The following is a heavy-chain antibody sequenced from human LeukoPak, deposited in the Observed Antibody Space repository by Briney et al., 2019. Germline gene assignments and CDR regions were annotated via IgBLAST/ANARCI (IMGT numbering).Heavy chain of an antibody. J-gene: IGHJ4*02. CDR3: AKRGSSWSYFDY. CDR2: ISDSGGST. Sequence: GGSLRLSCAASGFTFSDYAMTWVRQAPGKGLQWVSLISDSGGSTYYAGSVKGRFTVSRDNSKATLYLQMNSLRADDTAVYFCAKRGSSWSYFDYWGQGTLVTVSS. V-gene: IGHV3-23*01. D-gene: IGHD6-13*01. CDR1: GFTFSDYA.